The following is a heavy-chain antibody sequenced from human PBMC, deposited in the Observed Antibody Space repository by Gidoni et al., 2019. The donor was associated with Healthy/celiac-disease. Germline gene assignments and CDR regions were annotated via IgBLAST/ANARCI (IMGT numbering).Heavy chain of an antibody. Sequence: QVQLQESGPGLVKPSQTLSLTCTVSGGFISRGSYYWSWIRQPAGKGLEWIGRIYTSGRTNYNPSLKSRVTISVDTSKNQFSLKLSSVTAADTAVYYCAREAMVRGVMGMGFDPWGQGTLVTVSS. CDR3: AREAMVRGVMGMGFDP. CDR1: GGFISRGSYY. J-gene: IGHJ5*02. CDR2: IYTSGRT. V-gene: IGHV4-61*02. D-gene: IGHD3-10*01.